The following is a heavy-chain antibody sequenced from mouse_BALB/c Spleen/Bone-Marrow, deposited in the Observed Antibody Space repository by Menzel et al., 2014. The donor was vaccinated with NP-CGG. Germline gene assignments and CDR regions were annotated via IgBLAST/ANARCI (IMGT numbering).Heavy chain of an antibody. J-gene: IGHJ2*01. V-gene: IGHV3-6*02. Sequence: EVQLQESGPGLVKPSQSLSLTCSVTGYSITSDYYWHWIRQFPGNQLEWMGYISYDGRNNYNPSLKNRISITRDTSKNQFFPKLSSVTTEYTATNYCARQPYYFDDWGQGTTLTVSS. CDR1: GYSITSDYY. CDR3: ARQPYYFDD. CDR2: ISYDGRN.